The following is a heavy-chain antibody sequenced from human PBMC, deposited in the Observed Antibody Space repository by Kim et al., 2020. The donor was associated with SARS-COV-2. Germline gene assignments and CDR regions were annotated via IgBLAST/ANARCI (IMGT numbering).Heavy chain of an antibody. D-gene: IGHD5-18*01. CDR1: GFTFSRYW. CDR2: IKKDGSKK. V-gene: IGHV3-7*03. J-gene: IGHJ4*02. CDR3: ARYSYGSALGDY. Sequence: GGSLRLSCAASGFTFSRYWMRWVRQAPGKGLVWVANIKKDGSKKYYVDSVKGRFTISRDNAKNSLYLQMNSLRVEDTAVYYCARYSYGSALGDYCGEGNLVTVSS.